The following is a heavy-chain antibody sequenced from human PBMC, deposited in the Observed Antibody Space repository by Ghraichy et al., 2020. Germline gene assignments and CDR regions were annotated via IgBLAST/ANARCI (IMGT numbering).Heavy chain of an antibody. CDR3: AREAMTRGAFDI. J-gene: IGHJ3*02. CDR2: ISSSGSTI. Sequence: GGSLRLSCAASGFTFSSYEMNWVRQAPGKGLEWVSYISSSGSTIYYADSVKGRFTISRDNAKNSLYLQMNSLRAEDTAVYYCAREAMTRGAFDIWGQGTMVTVSS. CDR1: GFTFSSYE. V-gene: IGHV3-48*03.